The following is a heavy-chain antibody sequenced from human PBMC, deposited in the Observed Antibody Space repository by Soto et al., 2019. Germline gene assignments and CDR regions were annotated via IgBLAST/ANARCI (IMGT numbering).Heavy chain of an antibody. J-gene: IGHJ3*01. CDR3: ARVGLGAFDAFDV. D-gene: IGHD1-26*01. Sequence: EVQLVESGGGLVQPGGSLRLSCAASGFTFSGYWMHWVRQVPGKGRVWVSRINSDGSSRSYADSVKGRFTISRDNAKNTLHLQMNSLRAEDTAVYYCARVGLGAFDAFDVWGQGTLVTVSS. CDR2: INSDGSSR. CDR1: GFTFSGYW. V-gene: IGHV3-74*01.